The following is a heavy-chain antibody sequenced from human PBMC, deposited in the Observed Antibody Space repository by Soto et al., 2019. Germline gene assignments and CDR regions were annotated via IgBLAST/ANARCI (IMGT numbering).Heavy chain of an antibody. D-gene: IGHD1-1*01. CDR2: ISYDGSNK. J-gene: IGHJ4*02. Sequence: PGGSLRLSCAASGFTFSSYAMHWVRQAPGKGLEWVAVISYDGSNKYYADSVKGRVTITTDTSASTPYRELRSWSFDDTAVYYWARDLAAGNCDYGGQGTRVPVPS. CDR1: GFTFSSYA. CDR3: ARDLAAGNCDY. V-gene: IGHV3-30-3*01.